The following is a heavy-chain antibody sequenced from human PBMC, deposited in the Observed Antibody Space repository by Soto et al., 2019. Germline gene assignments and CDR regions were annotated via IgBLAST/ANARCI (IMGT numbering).Heavy chain of an antibody. D-gene: IGHD6-13*01. CDR3: ARASIAAAGTPYFDY. V-gene: IGHV4-39*01. CDR2: IYYSGST. Sequence: ASETLSLTCTVSGGPISSSSYYWGWIRQPPGKGLEWIGSIYYSGSTYYNPSLKSRVTISVDTSKNQFSLKLSSVTAADTAVYYCARASIAAAGTPYFDYWGPGTLVNVSS. CDR1: GGPISSSSYY. J-gene: IGHJ4*02.